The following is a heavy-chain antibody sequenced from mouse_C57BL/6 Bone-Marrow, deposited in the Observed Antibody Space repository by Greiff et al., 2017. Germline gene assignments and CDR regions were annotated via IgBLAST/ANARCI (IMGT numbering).Heavy chain of an antibody. V-gene: IGHV1-81*01. CDR2: IHPNSGST. J-gene: IGHJ1*03. CDR1: GYTFTSYG. CDR3: ARFLYFDV. Sequence: VQRVESGAELARPGASVKLSCKASGYTFTSYGISWVKQRTGQGLEWIGMIHPNSGSTNYNEKFKSKATLTVDKSSSTAYMQLSSLTSEDSAVYYCARFLYFDVWGTGTTVTVSS.